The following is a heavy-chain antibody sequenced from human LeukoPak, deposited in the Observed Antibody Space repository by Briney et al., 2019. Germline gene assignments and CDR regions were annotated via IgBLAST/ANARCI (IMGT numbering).Heavy chain of an antibody. Sequence: GGTLRLSCAASGFTFSNYAMIWVRQAPGKGLEWVSGISGSGGSTYYADSVKGRFTISRDNSKNTLYLQMNSLRAEDTAVYYCAKDREKYYYDSSGYSSGTDYWGQGTLVTVSS. J-gene: IGHJ4*02. CDR1: GFTFSNYA. D-gene: IGHD3-22*01. V-gene: IGHV3-23*01. CDR3: AKDREKYYYDSSGYSSGTDY. CDR2: ISGSGGST.